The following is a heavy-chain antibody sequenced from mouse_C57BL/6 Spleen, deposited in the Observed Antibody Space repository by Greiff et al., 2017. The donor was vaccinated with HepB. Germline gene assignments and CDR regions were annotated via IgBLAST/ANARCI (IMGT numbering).Heavy chain of an antibody. CDR3: ARQAITTVVATRYFDV. J-gene: IGHJ1*03. V-gene: IGHV1-81*01. CDR1: GYTFTSYG. CDR2: IYPRSGNT. Sequence: VQLVESGAELARPGASVKLSCKASGYTFTSYGISWVKQRTGQGLEWIGEIYPRSGNTYYNEKFKGKATLTADKSSSTAYMELRSLTSEDSAVYFGARQAITTVVATRYFDVWGTGTTVTVSS. D-gene: IGHD1-1*01.